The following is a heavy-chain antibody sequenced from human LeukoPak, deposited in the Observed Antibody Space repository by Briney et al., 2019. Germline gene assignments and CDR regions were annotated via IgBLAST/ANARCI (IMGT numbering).Heavy chain of an antibody. V-gene: IGHV3-7*01. CDR1: GFTFSSYW. D-gene: IGHD3-3*01. Sequence: GGSLRLSCAASGFTFSSYWMTWVRQAPGKGLEWVANINQYEGERYYVDSVKGRFTISRDNAKNSLFLQMNSLRVEDTAVYYCARDRNTDFWSGYYTNYFDYWGQGTLVIVSS. CDR3: ARDRNTDFWSGYYTNYFDY. J-gene: IGHJ4*02. CDR2: INQYEGER.